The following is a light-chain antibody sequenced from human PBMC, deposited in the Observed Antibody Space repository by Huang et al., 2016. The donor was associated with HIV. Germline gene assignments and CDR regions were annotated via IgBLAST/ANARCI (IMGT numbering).Light chain of an antibody. CDR3: RQYDSPPYT. Sequence: EIVLTQSPDTLSLSPGERATLSCGASQSVSGSYLAWYQQKPGQAPRRLSDGVSNRATGIPERVSGSGSGTDFTLTISRREPEDFVVYYCRQYDSPPYTFGQGTKLEIK. J-gene: IGKJ2*01. V-gene: IGKV3-20*01. CDR2: GVS. CDR1: QSVSGSY.